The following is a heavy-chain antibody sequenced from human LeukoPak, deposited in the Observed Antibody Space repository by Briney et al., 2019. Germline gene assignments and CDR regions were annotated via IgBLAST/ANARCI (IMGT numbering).Heavy chain of an antibody. J-gene: IGHJ3*02. V-gene: IGHV1-18*01. CDR1: GYTFTSYG. CDR3: ARDREQWLVTTGAAFDI. CDR2: ISGYNGNT. D-gene: IGHD6-19*01. Sequence: ASVKVSCKASGYTFTSYGISWVRQAPGQGLEWMGWISGYNGNTNYAQKLQGRVTMTTDTSTSTAYMELRSLRSDDTAVYYCARDREQWLVTTGAAFDIWGQGTMVTVSS.